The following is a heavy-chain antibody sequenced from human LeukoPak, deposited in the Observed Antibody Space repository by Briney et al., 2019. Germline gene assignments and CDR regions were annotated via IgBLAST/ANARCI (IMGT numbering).Heavy chain of an antibody. Sequence: GESLKISCKGSGYSFTSYWIGWVRQMPGKGLEWMGIIYPGDSDTRYSPSFQGQVTISADKSISTAYLQWGSLKASDTAMYYCARCAPNSSSWYWEGDEYAFDIWGQGTMVTVSS. CDR1: GYSFTSYW. V-gene: IGHV5-51*01. J-gene: IGHJ3*02. CDR3: ARCAPNSSSWYWEGDEYAFDI. CDR2: IYPGDSDT. D-gene: IGHD6-13*01.